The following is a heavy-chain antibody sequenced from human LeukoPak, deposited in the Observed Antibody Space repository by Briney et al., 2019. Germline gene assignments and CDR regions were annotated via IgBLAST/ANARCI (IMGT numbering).Heavy chain of an antibody. J-gene: IGHJ3*02. D-gene: IGHD6-13*01. V-gene: IGHV3-9*01. CDR3: AKEKDSSSNAFDI. CDR2: ISWNSGSI. CDR1: GFTFDDYA. Sequence: PGRSLRLSCAASGFTFDDYAMHWVRQAPGKGLEWVPGISWNSGSIGYADSVKGRFTISRDNAKNSLYLQMNSLRAEDTALYYCAKEKDSSSNAFDIWGQGTMVNVSS.